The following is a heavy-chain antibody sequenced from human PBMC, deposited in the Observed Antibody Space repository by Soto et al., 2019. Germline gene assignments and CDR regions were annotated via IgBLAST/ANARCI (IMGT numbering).Heavy chain of an antibody. CDR3: ARAKSPYDCSGETCYSGIHP. CDR1: GFTFTSYA. Sequence: QMQLVESGGGVVQPGTSLRLSCVGSGFTFTSYAIHWVRQTPGKGLEWLAVIWNDGITKFHTASVKGRFAISRDNSTNTVYLQMNSLRAEDTALYHCARAKSPYDCSGETCYSGIHPWSQGTLVTVSS. V-gene: IGHV3-33*01. D-gene: IGHD2-15*01. CDR2: IWNDGITK. J-gene: IGHJ5*02.